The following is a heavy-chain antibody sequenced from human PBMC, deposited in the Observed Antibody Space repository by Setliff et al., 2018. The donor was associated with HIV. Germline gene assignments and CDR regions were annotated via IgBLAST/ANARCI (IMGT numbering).Heavy chain of an antibody. V-gene: IGHV3-9*03. J-gene: IGHJ4*02. CDR2: ITWNSGSI. Sequence: HPGGSLRLSCAASGFTFVDYAMHWVRQAPGKGLEWVSGITWNSGSIAYADSVKGRFTISRDNAKNSLYLQMNSLRAEDMALYYCAKGRYSSSWYYFDYWGQGTLVTVSS. CDR1: GFTFVDYA. CDR3: AKGRYSSSWYYFDY. D-gene: IGHD6-13*01.